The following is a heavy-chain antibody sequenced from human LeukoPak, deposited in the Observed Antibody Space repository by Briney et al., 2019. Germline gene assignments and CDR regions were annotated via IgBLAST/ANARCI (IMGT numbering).Heavy chain of an antibody. CDR1: GFTFSDYS. CDR2: ISSSSTYI. J-gene: IGHJ4*02. D-gene: IGHD3-3*01. CDR3: AKEGRFFIYDYFDY. Sequence: GGSLRLSCAASGFTFSDYSMNWVRQAPGKGLEWVSSISSSSTYIYYADSVKGRFTISRDNSKNTLYLQMNSLRAEDTAVYYCAKEGRFFIYDYFDYWGQGTLVTVSS. V-gene: IGHV3-21*04.